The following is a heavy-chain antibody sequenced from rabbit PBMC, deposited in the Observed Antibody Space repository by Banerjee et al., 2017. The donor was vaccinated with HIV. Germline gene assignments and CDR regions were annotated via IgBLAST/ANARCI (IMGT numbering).Heavy chain of an antibody. CDR3: ARGGGAGGWTRLDL. CDR1: GFDFTSNV. D-gene: IGHD4-1*01. CDR2: ILSSSGTT. Sequence: QEQLEESGGGLVKPEGSLTLTCKASGFDFTSNVMCWVRQAPGKGLEWIACILSSSGTTHYASWAKGRFTISKTSSTTVTLQMTSLTAADTATYFCARGGGAGGWTRLDLWGPGTSSPS. V-gene: IGHV1S45*01. J-gene: IGHJ6*01.